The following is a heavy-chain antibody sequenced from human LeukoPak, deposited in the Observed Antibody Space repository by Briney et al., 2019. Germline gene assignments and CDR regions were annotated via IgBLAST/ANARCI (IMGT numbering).Heavy chain of an antibody. J-gene: IGHJ4*02. CDR1: GYTFTNYW. V-gene: IGHV5-51*01. CDR2: IYPDNSDT. D-gene: IGHD4-11*01. CDR3: ARAKADYSNNVNYFDY. Sequence: GESRKISCQGSGYTFTNYWVGGVRQMPGKGLEWMGVIYPDNSDTKYSPSFQGQVTISADKSISTAYLQWSSLKASDTAMYYCARAKADYSNNVNYFDYWGQGTLVTVSS.